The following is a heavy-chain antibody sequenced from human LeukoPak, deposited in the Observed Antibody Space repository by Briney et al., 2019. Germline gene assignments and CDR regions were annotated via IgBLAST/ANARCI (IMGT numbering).Heavy chain of an antibody. J-gene: IGHJ4*02. CDR3: ARDRYSYGYALDC. CDR1: GFTVSNNY. Sequence: GGSLRLSCGASGFTVSNNYMSWVRQAPGKGLEWVSVIYSGGSTYYADSVKGRFTISRDNSKNTLYLQMNSLRAEDSAVYYCARDRYSYGYALDCWGPGTLVTVSS. CDR2: IYSGGST. D-gene: IGHD5-18*01. V-gene: IGHV3-66*02.